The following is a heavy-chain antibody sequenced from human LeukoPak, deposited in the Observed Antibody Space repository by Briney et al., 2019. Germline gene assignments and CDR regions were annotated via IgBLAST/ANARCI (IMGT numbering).Heavy chain of an antibody. Sequence: GGSLRLSCAASGFTFSSYWMSWVRQAPGKGLEWVANIKQDASEKYYVDSVKGRFTISRDNAKNSLYLQMNSLRAEDTAVYYCARDRYDILTGQGAFDIWGQGTMVTVSS. J-gene: IGHJ3*02. V-gene: IGHV3-7*01. CDR2: IKQDASEK. D-gene: IGHD3-9*01. CDR1: GFTFSSYW. CDR3: ARDRYDILTGQGAFDI.